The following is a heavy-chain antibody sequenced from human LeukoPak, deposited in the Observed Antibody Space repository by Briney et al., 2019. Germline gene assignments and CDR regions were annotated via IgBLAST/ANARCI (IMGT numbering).Heavy chain of an antibody. CDR1: GGSISSNSYY. D-gene: IGHD3-10*01. CDR2: IYYSGST. J-gene: IGHJ4*02. Sequence: MPSETLSLTCAVSGGSISSNSYYWGWIRQPPGKGLEWIGSIYYSGSTYYNPSLKSRVTISVDTSKNQFSLKLSSVTAADTAVYYCGRTRYYYNSRSYGAPYYFDYWGQGTLVTVSS. V-gene: IGHV4-39*01. CDR3: GRTRYYYNSRSYGAPYYFDY.